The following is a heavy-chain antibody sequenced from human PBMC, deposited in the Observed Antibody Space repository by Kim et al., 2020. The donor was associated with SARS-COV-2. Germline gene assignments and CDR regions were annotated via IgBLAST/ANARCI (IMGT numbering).Heavy chain of an antibody. Sequence: GGSLRHSCAASGFTFSSYWMHWVRQAPGKGLVWVSRINSDGSSTSYADSVKGRFTISRDNAKNTLYLQMNSLRAEDTAVYYCAREGTITGTRFGFDYWGQGTLVTVSS. CDR3: AREGTITGTRFGFDY. J-gene: IGHJ4*02. V-gene: IGHV3-74*01. D-gene: IGHD1-20*01. CDR2: INSDGSST. CDR1: GFTFSSYW.